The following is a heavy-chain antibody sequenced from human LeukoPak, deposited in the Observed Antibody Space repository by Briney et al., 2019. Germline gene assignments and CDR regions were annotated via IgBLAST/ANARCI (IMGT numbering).Heavy chain of an antibody. CDR2: IKQDGSEK. V-gene: IGHV3-7*01. Sequence: GGSLRLSCAASGFTFSSHWMSWVRQAPGKGLEWVANIKQDGSEKYYVDSVKGRFTISRGNAKNSLYLQMNSLRAEDTAVYYCARGGHDSSGYWGGLDYWGQGTLVTVSS. D-gene: IGHD3-22*01. CDR3: ARGGHDSSGYWGGLDY. CDR1: GFTFSSHW. J-gene: IGHJ4*02.